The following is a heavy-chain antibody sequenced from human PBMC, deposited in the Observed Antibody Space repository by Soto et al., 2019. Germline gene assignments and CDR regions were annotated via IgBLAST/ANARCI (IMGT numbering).Heavy chain of an antibody. CDR2: IGAYNGNT. Sequence: GASVKVSCKASGYTFTSYGISWVRQAPGQGLEWMGWIGAYNGNTNYAQKLQGRVTMTTDTSTSTAYMELRSLRSDDTAVYYCARSRGYCSGGSCYGWFDPWGQGTLVTVSS. J-gene: IGHJ5*02. CDR1: GYTFTSYG. V-gene: IGHV1-18*04. D-gene: IGHD2-15*01. CDR3: ARSRGYCSGGSCYGWFDP.